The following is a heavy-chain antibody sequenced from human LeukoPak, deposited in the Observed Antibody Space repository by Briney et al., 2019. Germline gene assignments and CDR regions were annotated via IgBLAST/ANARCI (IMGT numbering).Heavy chain of an antibody. Sequence: PSGTPSLTCAVSGGSISSSNWWRWARPPPGKGLEWIGKLYHSGSTHYNPSLKSRVTISGHKPKNQFSLKLSSVPAAETAVYYCARQGYCSSTSGYPRIIAGIAAAGHFDYWGQGTLVTVSS. V-gene: IGHV4-4*02. CDR2: LYHSGST. CDR1: GGSISSSNW. D-gene: IGHD2-2*01. J-gene: IGHJ4*02. CDR3: ARQGYCSSTSGYPRIIAGIAAAGHFDY.